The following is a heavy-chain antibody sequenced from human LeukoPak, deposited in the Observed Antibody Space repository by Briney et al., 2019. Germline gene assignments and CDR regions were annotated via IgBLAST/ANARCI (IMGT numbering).Heavy chain of an antibody. CDR1: GFTFSNAW. J-gene: IGHJ4*02. V-gene: IGHV3-23*01. CDR3: AKVRYDSSGYQSPYFDY. D-gene: IGHD3-22*01. Sequence: GGSLRLSCAASGFTFSNAWMNWVRQAPGKGLEWVSVISGSGGSTYYADSVKGRFTISRDNSKNTLYLQMNSLRAEDTAVYYCAKVRYDSSGYQSPYFDYWGQGILVTVSS. CDR2: ISGSGGST.